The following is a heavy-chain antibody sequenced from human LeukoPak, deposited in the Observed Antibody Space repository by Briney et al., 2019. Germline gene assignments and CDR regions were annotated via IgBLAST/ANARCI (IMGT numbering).Heavy chain of an antibody. CDR3: ARVRSKGVVVITGYFDY. V-gene: IGHV1-24*01. CDR2: FDPEDGET. CDR1: GYTLTELS. D-gene: IGHD3-22*01. Sequence: ASVKVSCKVSGYTLTELSMHWVRQAPGKGLEWMGGFDPEDGETIYAQKFQGRVTMTGDTSTDTAYMELSSLRSEDTAVYYCARVRSKGVVVITGYFDYWGQGTLVTVSS. J-gene: IGHJ4*02.